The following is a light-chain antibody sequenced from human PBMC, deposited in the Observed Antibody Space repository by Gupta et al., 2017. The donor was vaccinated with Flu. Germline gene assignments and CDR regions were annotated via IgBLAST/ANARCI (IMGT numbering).Light chain of an antibody. CDR2: END. CDR3: ETWDTSLSAGV. Sequence: SVVTQPPSVSAAPGQKVTISCSGSSSNIGSNFVSWYRQLPGAAPTLLIYENDKRPSGIPDRFSGSKSGTSATLGITGLQTGDEADYYCETWDTSLSAGVFGTGTKVSVL. V-gene: IGLV1-51*02. CDR1: SSNIGSNF. J-gene: IGLJ1*01.